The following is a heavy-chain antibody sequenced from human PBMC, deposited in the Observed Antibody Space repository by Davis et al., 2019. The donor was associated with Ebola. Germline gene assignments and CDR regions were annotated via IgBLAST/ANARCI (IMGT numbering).Heavy chain of an antibody. CDR3: ARDSRSFDACFSPNYGMDV. V-gene: IGHV1-3*01. CDR2: INVGDGDT. Sequence: ASVKVSCKASGYSFINYPINWVRQAPGQRLEWMGWINVGDGDTKYSQKFQGRVLITWDTSASTAYMDLSSLISEDTAVYYCARDSRSFDACFSPNYGMDVWGQGTTVTVSS. J-gene: IGHJ6*02. CDR1: GYSFINYP. D-gene: IGHD3-3*02.